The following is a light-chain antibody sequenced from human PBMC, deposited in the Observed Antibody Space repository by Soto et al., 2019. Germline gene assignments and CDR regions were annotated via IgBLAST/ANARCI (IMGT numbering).Light chain of an antibody. CDR2: GNN. CDR1: SSNIGSNT. V-gene: IGLV1-44*01. CDR3: QQYSIWRT. Sequence: QSVLTQPPSASGTPGQRVTISCSGSSSNIGSNTVNWYQQFPGTAPKLLIYGNNQRPSGVPDRFSGSKSGTSASLAISGLQSEDESDYYCQQYSIWRTFGQGTK. J-gene: IGLJ3*02.